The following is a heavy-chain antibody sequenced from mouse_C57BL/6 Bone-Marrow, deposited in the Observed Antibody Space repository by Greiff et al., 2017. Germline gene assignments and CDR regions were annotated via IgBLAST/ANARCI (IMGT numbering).Heavy chain of an antibody. Sequence: QVQLQQSGAELAKPGASVKLSCKASGYTFTSHWMHWVKQRPGQGLEWIGYINPSSGYTKYNQKFKDKATLTADKSSSTAYMQLSSLTYEDSAVYYCARDSNYVVAWFAYWGQGTLVTVSA. CDR2: INPSSGYT. D-gene: IGHD2-5*01. CDR3: ARDSNYVVAWFAY. V-gene: IGHV1-7*01. CDR1: GYTFTSHW. J-gene: IGHJ3*01.